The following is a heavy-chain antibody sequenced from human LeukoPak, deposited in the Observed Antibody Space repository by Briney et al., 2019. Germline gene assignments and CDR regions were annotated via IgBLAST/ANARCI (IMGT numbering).Heavy chain of an antibody. V-gene: IGHV3-48*03. CDR1: GFTFSSFE. J-gene: IGHJ4*02. CDR3: ARDGWNYYDSSTDY. Sequence: GGSLRLSCAASGFTFSSFEMTWVRQAPGKGLEWISYISSSGSTRYYADSVKGRFTISRDNAKNSLYLQMNSLRAEDTAVYYCARDGWNYYDSSTDYWGQGTLSPSPQ. D-gene: IGHD3-22*01. CDR2: ISSSGSTR.